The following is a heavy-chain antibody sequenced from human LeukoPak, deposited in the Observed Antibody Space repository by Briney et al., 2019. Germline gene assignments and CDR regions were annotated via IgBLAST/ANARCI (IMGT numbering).Heavy chain of an antibody. Sequence: GGSLRLSCAASGFTVSSNYMSWVRQAPGKWLEWVSVIYSGGSTYYADSVKGRFTFSRDNSKNTLYLQMNSLRAEDTAVYYCARPGPDAFDIWGQGTMVTVSS. CDR2: IYSGGST. CDR3: ARPGPDAFDI. J-gene: IGHJ3*02. V-gene: IGHV3-66*04. CDR1: GFTVSSNY.